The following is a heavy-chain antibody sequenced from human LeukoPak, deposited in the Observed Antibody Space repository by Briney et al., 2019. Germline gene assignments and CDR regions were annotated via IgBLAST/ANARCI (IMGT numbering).Heavy chain of an antibody. D-gene: IGHD4-17*01. CDR1: GYTFTDYY. Sequence: ASVKVSCKASGYTFTDYYIHWVRQAPGQGLEWMGWISPNSGGTKYAQKFQGRVTMTRDTSISTVYMELSRLRSDDTAVYYCARDSGDYGSHWDAFDIWGQGTMVTVS. CDR2: ISPNSGGT. CDR3: ARDSGDYGSHWDAFDI. V-gene: IGHV1-2*02. J-gene: IGHJ3*02.